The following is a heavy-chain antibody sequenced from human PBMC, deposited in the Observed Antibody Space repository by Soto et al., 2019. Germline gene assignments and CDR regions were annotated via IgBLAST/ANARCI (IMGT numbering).Heavy chain of an antibody. CDR2: IVVGSGNT. CDR3: AASYWNDGYYYDYMDV. J-gene: IGHJ6*03. Sequence: ASVKVSCKASGFTFTSSAVQWVRQARGQRLEWIGWIVVGSGNTNYAQKFQERVTITRDMSTSTAYMELSSLRSEDTAVYYCAASYWNDGYYYDYMDVWGKGTTVTVSS. CDR1: GFTFTSSA. V-gene: IGHV1-58*01. D-gene: IGHD1-1*01.